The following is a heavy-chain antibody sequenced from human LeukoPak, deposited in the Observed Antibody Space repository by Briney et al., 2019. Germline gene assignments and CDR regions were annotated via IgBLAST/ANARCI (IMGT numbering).Heavy chain of an antibody. V-gene: IGHV1-18*04. J-gene: IGHJ5*02. Sequence: GASVKVSCKASGYTFTIYYMHWVRQAPGQGLEWMGWISAYNGNTNYAQKLQGRVTMTTDTSTSTAYMELRSLRSDDTAVYYCARMYSSSWYRWFDPWGQGTLVTVSS. CDR2: ISAYNGNT. CDR1: GYTFTIYY. D-gene: IGHD6-13*01. CDR3: ARMYSSSWYRWFDP.